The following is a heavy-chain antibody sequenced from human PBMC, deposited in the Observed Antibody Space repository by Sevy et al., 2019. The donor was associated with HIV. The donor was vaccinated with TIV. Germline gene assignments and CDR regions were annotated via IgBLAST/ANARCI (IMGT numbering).Heavy chain of an antibody. CDR1: GFTFSTYA. V-gene: IGHV3-23*01. Sequence: GGSLRLSCAASGFTFSTYAMNWVRQAPGKGLEWVSSISRSGRSTYSADSVEGRFTISRDNFKNTLYLQLSSPRVDDTAVYYCAKGYCDGGSCPRDYYYYGMDVWGQGTTVTVS. J-gene: IGHJ6*02. CDR2: ISRSGRST. D-gene: IGHD2-15*01. CDR3: AKGYCDGGSCPRDYYYYGMDV.